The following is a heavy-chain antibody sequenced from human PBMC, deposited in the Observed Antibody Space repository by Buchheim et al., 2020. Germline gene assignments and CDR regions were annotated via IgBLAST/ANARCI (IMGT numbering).Heavy chain of an antibody. CDR1: GGSISSYY. CDR3: ARDRGIRFLGGQLGYYYGMDV. V-gene: IGHV4-59*01. J-gene: IGHJ6*02. CDR2: IYYSGST. D-gene: IGHD3-3*01. Sequence: QVQLQESGPGLVKPSETLSLTCTVSGGSISSYYWSWIRQPPGKGLEWIGYIYYSGSTNYNPSLKSRVTISVDTSKNQFSLMLSSVTAADTAVYYCARDRGIRFLGGQLGYYYGMDVWGQGTT.